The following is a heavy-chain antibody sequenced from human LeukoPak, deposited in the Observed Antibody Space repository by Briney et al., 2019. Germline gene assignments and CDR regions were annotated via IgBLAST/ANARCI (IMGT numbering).Heavy chain of an antibody. D-gene: IGHD3-10*01. J-gene: IGHJ5*02. CDR2: IYYSGST. V-gene: IGHV4-39*01. Sequence: PSETLSLTCTVSGGSISSSSYYWGWIRQPPGKGLEWIGSIYYSGSTYYNPSLKSRVTISVDTSKNQFSLKLSSVTAADTAVYYCARLKLLWFGDLRIRFDPWGQGTLVTVSS. CDR3: ARLKLLWFGDLRIRFDP. CDR1: GGSISSSSYY.